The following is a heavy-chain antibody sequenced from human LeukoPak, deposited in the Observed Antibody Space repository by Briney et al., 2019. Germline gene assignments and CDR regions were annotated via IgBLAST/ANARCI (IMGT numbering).Heavy chain of an antibody. CDR2: MRYDGSNR. CDR3: AKTAPRSIQVWDY. D-gene: IGHD5-18*01. J-gene: IGHJ4*02. V-gene: IGHV3-30*02. Sequence: GGSLRLSCEASGFTFSRHGMHWVRQAPGKGLEWVAFMRYDGSNRYFADSVKGRFTISRDNSINTLYLQMNSLRGEDTAVYYCAKTAPRSIQVWDYWGQGTLVTVSS. CDR1: GFTFSRHG.